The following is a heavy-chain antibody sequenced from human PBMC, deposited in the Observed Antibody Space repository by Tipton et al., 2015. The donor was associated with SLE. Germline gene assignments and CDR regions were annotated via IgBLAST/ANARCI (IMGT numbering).Heavy chain of an antibody. CDR1: GFIFSSYI. Sequence: SLRLSCTASGFIFSSYIMTWVRQAPRRGLVWVSSISGRGDTIYYTDAVRGRFTISRDNSANTLYLQMNSLRVEDTAIYYCAKGWVITTKDYWGQGTLVTVSS. J-gene: IGHJ4*02. V-gene: IGHV3-23*01. D-gene: IGHD1-1*01. CDR3: AKGWVITTKDY. CDR2: ISGRGDTI.